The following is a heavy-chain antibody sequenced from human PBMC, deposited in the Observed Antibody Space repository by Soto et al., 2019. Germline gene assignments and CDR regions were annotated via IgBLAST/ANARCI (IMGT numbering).Heavy chain of an antibody. CDR3: ARGRLLYYFGSGSYLFDS. D-gene: IGHD3-10*01. J-gene: IGHJ4*02. Sequence: SETLSLTCAVSGGSISSSNWWSWVRQPPGKGLEWIGEIYRGGNTNYNPSLQSRVTISVDTSKNQFSLNLNSVTAADTAVYYCARGRLLYYFGSGSYLFDSWGQGTLVTVSS. CDR1: GGSISSSNW. V-gene: IGHV4-4*02. CDR2: IYRGGNT.